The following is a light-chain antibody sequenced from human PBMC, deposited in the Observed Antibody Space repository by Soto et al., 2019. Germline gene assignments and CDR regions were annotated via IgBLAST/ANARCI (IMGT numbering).Light chain of an antibody. CDR3: LQHNSYPQT. Sequence: DIEMTQYPSAMSASVGDRVTITCRASQGISNLLGWFQQKPGKAPKRLIYAASSLESGVPSRFSGSGSGTEFTLTISSLQPEDFATYYCLQHNSYPQTFGQGTKVDIK. CDR2: AAS. CDR1: QGISNL. J-gene: IGKJ1*01. V-gene: IGKV1-17*03.